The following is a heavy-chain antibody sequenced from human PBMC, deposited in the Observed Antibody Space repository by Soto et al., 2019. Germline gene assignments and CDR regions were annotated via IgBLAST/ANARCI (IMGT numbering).Heavy chain of an antibody. CDR2: IKSKTDGGTT. CDR3: TADCSGGSCYQGDAFDI. CDR1: GFTFSNAW. Sequence: GGSLRLSCAASGFTFSNAWMSWVRQAPGKGLEWVGRIKSKTDGGTTDYAAPVKGRFTISRDDSKNTLYLQMNSLKTEDTAVYYCTADCSGGSCYQGDAFDIWGQGTMVTVSS. J-gene: IGHJ3*02. V-gene: IGHV3-15*01. D-gene: IGHD2-15*01.